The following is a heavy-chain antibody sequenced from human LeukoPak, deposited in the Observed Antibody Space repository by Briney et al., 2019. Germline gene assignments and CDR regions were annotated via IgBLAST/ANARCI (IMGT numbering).Heavy chain of an antibody. Sequence: SETLSLTCTVSGGSISSYYWSWIRQPAGKGLEWIGEIYHTGSTNHNPSLKSRVTMSVDQSKNQFSLRLNSVTAADTAVYYCAREGAARDYYYMDVWGKGTTVTVSS. CDR2: IYHTGST. J-gene: IGHJ6*03. V-gene: IGHV4-4*07. CDR3: AREGAARDYYYMDV. CDR1: GGSISSYY. D-gene: IGHD1-26*01.